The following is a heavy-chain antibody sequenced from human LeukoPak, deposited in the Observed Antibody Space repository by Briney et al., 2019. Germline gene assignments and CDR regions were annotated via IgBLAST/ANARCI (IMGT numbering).Heavy chain of an antibody. D-gene: IGHD2-21*02. CDR2: INSDGSST. V-gene: IGHV3-74*01. CDR3: ASYVGDCGGDCYFDY. J-gene: IGHJ4*02. CDR1: GFTFSSYW. Sequence: GGSLRLSCAASGFTFSSYWMHWVRQAPGKGLVWVSRINSDGSSTSYADSVKGRFTISRDNAKNTLYLQMNSLRAEDTAVYYCASYVGDCGGDCYFDYWGQGTLVTVSS.